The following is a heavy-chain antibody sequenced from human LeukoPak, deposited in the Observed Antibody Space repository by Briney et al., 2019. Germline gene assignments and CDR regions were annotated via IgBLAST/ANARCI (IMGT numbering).Heavy chain of an antibody. V-gene: IGHV3-74*01. D-gene: IGHD3-16*01. CDR3: ARDRAVGEAFDT. J-gene: IGHJ3*02. CDR1: GFTFSDYW. Sequence: PGGCQRLSCAGSGFTFSDYWMHWVRQTPGKGLVWVSRITSDGSSTSYADSVKGRFTISRDNTKNTLYLQMNSLRDEDTAVYYCARDRAVGEAFDTWGQGTMVTVSS. CDR2: ITSDGSST.